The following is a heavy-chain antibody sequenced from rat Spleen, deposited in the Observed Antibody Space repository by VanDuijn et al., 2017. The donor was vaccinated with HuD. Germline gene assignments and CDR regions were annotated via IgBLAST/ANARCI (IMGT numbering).Heavy chain of an antibody. CDR3: TTQWELYH. CDR2: ISYDGLGT. J-gene: IGHJ2*01. D-gene: IGHD5-1*01. V-gene: IGHV5-20*01. Sequence: EVQLVESGGGLVQPGRSLKLSCAASGFTLSDHYMAWVRQAPTKGLEWVAIISYDGLGTYYRDSVKGRFTISRDDAKSTLYLQMNSLRSEDTATYYCTTQWELYHWGQGVMVTVSS. CDR1: GFTLSDHY.